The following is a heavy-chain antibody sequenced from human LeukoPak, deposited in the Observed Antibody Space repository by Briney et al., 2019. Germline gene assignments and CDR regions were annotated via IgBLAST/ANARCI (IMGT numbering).Heavy chain of an antibody. V-gene: IGHV4-4*07. D-gene: IGHD4-17*01. CDR2: IYTSGST. CDR1: GGSISSYY. Sequence: SETLSLTCTVSGGSISSYYWSWIRQPAGKGLEWIGRIYTSGSTNYNPSLKSRVTMTRDTSIRTAYMELSRLRSDDTAVYYCARGVTKDFQYWGQGTLVTVSS. CDR3: ARGVTKDFQY. J-gene: IGHJ1*01.